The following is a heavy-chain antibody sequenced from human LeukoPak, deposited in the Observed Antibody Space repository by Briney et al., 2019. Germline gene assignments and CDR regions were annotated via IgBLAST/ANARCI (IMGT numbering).Heavy chain of an antibody. V-gene: IGHV4-59*08. Sequence: SETQSLTCTVSGDSISSYYWSWIRQPPGKGLEWIAYISYSGSSNYNPSLKSRVTISVDRSENQFSLRLSSVTAADTAVYYCARNWGSYAFDIWGQGAMVSVSS. D-gene: IGHD7-27*01. CDR1: GDSISSYY. CDR3: ARNWGSYAFDI. J-gene: IGHJ3*02. CDR2: ISYSGSS.